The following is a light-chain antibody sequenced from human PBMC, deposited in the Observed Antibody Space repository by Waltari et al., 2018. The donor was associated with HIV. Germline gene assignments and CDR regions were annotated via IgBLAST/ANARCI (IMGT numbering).Light chain of an antibody. CDR3: QQSYSTPLA. V-gene: IGKV1-39*01. J-gene: IGKJ3*01. CDR2: AAS. CDR1: QSISSY. Sequence: DIQMTQYPSSLSASVGDRVTITCRASQSISSYLNWYQQKPGKATKLLIYAASSLQSGVPSRCSGSGAGKDFTLTISRLQPEDFATYYCQQSYSTPLAFGPGTKVDI.